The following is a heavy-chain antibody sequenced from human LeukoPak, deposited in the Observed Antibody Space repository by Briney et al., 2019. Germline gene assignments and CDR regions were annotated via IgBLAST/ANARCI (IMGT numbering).Heavy chain of an antibody. Sequence: GGSLRLSCAASGLTFSSYEMNWVRQAPGKGLEGVSYISSSGSTIYYADSVNGRFTISRDNAKNSLYLQMNSLRAEDTAVYYCARDLRDIVVVPAAISYYYYYMDVWGKGTTVTVSS. J-gene: IGHJ6*03. V-gene: IGHV3-48*03. D-gene: IGHD2-2*01. CDR3: ARDLRDIVVVPAAISYYYYYMDV. CDR1: GLTFSSYE. CDR2: ISSSGSTI.